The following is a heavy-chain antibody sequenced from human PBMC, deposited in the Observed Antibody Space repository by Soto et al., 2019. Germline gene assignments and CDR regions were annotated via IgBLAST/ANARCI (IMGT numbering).Heavy chain of an antibody. CDR3: ARGGTTTGGDSYGYY. CDR1: GGSISSSSYY. D-gene: IGHD5-18*01. Sequence: SETLSLTCTVSGGSISSSSYYWGWIRQPPGKGLEWIGYIYYSGSTYYNPSLKSRVTISVDTSKNQFSLKLSSVTAADTAVYYCARGGTTTGGDSYGYYWGQGTLVTVSS. CDR2: IYYSGST. J-gene: IGHJ4*02. V-gene: IGHV4-31*03.